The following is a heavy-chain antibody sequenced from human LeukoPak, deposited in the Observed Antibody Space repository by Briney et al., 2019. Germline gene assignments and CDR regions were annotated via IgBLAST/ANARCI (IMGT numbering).Heavy chain of an antibody. V-gene: IGHV4-4*07. D-gene: IGHD6-13*01. CDR3: ASGVWHSSSWYGTNY. CDR1: GGSISSYY. Sequence: SETLSLTCTVSGGSISSYYWSWIRQPAGKGLEWIGRIYTSGSTNYNPSLKSRVTMSVDTSKNQFSLKLSSVPAADTAVYYCASGVWHSSSWYGTNYWGQGTLVTVSS. J-gene: IGHJ4*02. CDR2: IYTSGST.